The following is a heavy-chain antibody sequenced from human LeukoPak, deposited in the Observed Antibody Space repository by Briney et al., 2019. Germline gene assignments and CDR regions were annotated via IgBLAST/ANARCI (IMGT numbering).Heavy chain of an antibody. CDR1: GGSLSDYY. V-gene: IGHV4-34*01. D-gene: IGHD4/OR15-4a*01. CDR3: ARVRDWFDP. J-gene: IGHJ5*02. Sequence: PSETLSLTCAVYGGSLSDYYWSWIRQPPGKGLEWIRYIWYSGFTYYNPSLKSRVTISVDTSKDQFFLKLSSVTAADTAMYYCARVRDWFDPWGQGTLVTVSS. CDR2: IWYSGFT.